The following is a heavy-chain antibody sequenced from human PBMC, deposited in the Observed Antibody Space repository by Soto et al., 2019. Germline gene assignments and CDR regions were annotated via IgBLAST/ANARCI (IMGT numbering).Heavy chain of an antibody. Sequence: EVQLVESGGGLVQPGGSLRLSCAASGFTFSSYDMHWVRQVTGKGLEWVSGISIAGGRHYADSVKGRFSISRDNAKNSLYLEMNSLVAWDTAVYYCARELEIYGHWYFDLWGRGTLVTVSS. V-gene: IGHV3-13*01. CDR1: GFTFSSYD. CDR2: ISIAGGR. J-gene: IGHJ2*01. CDR3: ARELEIYGHWYFDL. D-gene: IGHD1-1*01.